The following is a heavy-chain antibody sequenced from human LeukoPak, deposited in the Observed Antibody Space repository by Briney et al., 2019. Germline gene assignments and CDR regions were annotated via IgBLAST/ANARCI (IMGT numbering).Heavy chain of an antibody. J-gene: IGHJ3*02. CDR3: AGNYGGNVYEAFDI. CDR2: IKPDGSEK. V-gene: IGHV3-7*01. Sequence: PGGSLRLSCATSGFTFTTYWMSWVRQTPGKGLEWVAKIKPDGSEKSYVDSVKGRFTISRDNAENSVYLQMNSLRVEDTAVYYCAGNYGGNVYEAFDIWGQGTMVTVSS. CDR1: GFTFTTYW. D-gene: IGHD4-23*01.